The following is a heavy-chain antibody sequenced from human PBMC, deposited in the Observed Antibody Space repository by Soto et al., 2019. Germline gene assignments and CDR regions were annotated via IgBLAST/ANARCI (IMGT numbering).Heavy chain of an antibody. D-gene: IGHD4-17*01. J-gene: IGHJ4*02. Sequence: ESGPTLVNPTQTLTLTCTFSGFSLSTSGVGVGWIRQPPGKALEWLALIYWDDDKRYSPSLKSRLTITKDTSKNQVVLTMTNMDPVDTATYYCAHRGRDDYGDYVNPFDYWGQGTLVTVSS. CDR2: IYWDDDK. V-gene: IGHV2-5*02. CDR1: GFSLSTSGVG. CDR3: AHRGRDDYGDYVNPFDY.